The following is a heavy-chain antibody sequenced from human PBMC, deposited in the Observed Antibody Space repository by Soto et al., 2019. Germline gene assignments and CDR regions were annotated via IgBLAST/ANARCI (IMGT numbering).Heavy chain of an antibody. CDR3: GRDSHSVGPRANDAFDV. D-gene: IGHD5-18*01. CDR2: LNPDTGNT. Sequence: QVQLVQSGAELKKPGASVNISCTASGFTFSDNLINWVRQAPGQGLEWMGWLNPDTGNTRYSETFQGRVTISRQSTGSIAYLELSALENEATALHCRGRDSHSVGPRANDAFDVWGQGTMITVSS. J-gene: IGHJ3*01. V-gene: IGHV1-3*01. CDR1: GFTFSDNL.